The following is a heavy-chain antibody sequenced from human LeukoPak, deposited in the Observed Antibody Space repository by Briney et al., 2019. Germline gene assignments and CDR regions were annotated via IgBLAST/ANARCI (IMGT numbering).Heavy chain of an antibody. CDR3: ARGPSYAAGSFDY. D-gene: IGHD3-10*01. J-gene: IGHJ4*02. CDR2: ISIDGGDT. V-gene: IGHV3-74*01. Sequence: PGGSLRLPCAASGFSFSSNWMHWVRQAPGKGLVWVSRISIDGGDTVYADSVKGRFTVSRDNAKDTLYLQMNSLRVEDTAVYYCARGPSYAAGSFDYWGQGDLVTVSS. CDR1: GFSFSSNW.